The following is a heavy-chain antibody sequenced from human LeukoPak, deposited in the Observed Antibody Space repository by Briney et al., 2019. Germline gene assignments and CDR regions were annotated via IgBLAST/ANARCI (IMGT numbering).Heavy chain of an antibody. V-gene: IGHV3-53*01. CDR2: IYSGGST. CDR1: GFTVSSNY. CDR3: ARNPYGNSYDSSGYFYY. D-gene: IGHD3-22*01. Sequence: GGSLRLSCAAPGFTVSSNYMSWVRQAPGKGLEWVSVIYSGGSTYYADSVKGRFTISRDNSKNTLYLQMNSLRAEDTAVYYCARNPYGNSYDSSGYFYYWGQGTLVTVSS. J-gene: IGHJ4*02.